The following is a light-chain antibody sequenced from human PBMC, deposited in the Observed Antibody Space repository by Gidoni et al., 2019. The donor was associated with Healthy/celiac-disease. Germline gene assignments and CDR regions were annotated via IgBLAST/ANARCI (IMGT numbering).Light chain of an antibody. J-gene: IGKJ1*01. CDR2: GAS. CDR1: QSVS. CDR3: KQYNNWPGT. V-gene: IGKV3-15*01. Sequence: EIVSTHSPSTLAVSPGERATLSCSASQSVSIYGASTRATGIPARFSGSGSGTEFTLTISSLESEDFAVYYCKQYNNWPGTFGQGTKVEIK.